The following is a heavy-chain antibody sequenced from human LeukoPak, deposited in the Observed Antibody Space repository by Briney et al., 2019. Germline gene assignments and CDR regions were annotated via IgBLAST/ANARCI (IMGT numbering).Heavy chain of an antibody. V-gene: IGHV4-59*01. Sequence: SETLSLTCTVSGGSISSYYWSWIRQPPGKGLEWIGYIHYSGNTNYNPSLKSRVTISVDTSKNQFSLKLRSVTAADTAVYYCARERRYNSAWLAYYFDYWGQGTLVTVSS. CDR3: ARERRYNSAWLAYYFDY. D-gene: IGHD6-19*01. CDR1: GGSISSYY. CDR2: IHYSGNT. J-gene: IGHJ4*02.